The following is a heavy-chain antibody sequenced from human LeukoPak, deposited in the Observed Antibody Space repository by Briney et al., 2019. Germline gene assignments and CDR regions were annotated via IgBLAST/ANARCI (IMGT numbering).Heavy chain of an antibody. D-gene: IGHD2-2*01. J-gene: IGHJ4*02. CDR3: ARSRLVVPAAFDY. Sequence: SETLSLTCAVSGYSISSGYYWGWIRQPPGKGLEWIGSIYHRGSTYYNPSLKSRVTISVDTSKNQFSLKLSSVTAADTAVYYCARSRLVVPAAFDYWGQGTLVTVSS. CDR1: GYSISSGYY. CDR2: IYHRGST. V-gene: IGHV4-38-2*01.